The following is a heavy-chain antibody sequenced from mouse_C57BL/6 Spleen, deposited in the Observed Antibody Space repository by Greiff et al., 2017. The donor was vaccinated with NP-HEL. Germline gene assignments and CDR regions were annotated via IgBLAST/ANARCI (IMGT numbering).Heavy chain of an antibody. J-gene: IGHJ2*01. V-gene: IGHV14-4*01. CDR2: IDPENGDT. D-gene: IGHD2-1*01. CDR1: GFNIKDDY. CDR3: TGYGNYSYYFDY. Sequence: EVKLQASGAELVRPGASVKLSCTASGFNIKDDYMHWVKQRPEQGLEWIGWIDPENGDTEYASKFQGKATITADTSSNTAYLQLSSLTSEDTAVYYCTGYGNYSYYFDYWGQGTTLTVSS.